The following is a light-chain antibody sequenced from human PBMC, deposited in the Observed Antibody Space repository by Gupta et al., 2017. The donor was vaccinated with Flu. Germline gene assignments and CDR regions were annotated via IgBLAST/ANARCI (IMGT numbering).Light chain of an antibody. Sequence: DIAMTQSPSTLYASVGDRVTITCRDTHSITNWLAWYQQKPGKAPKLLIYRSSTLDPGVKSRFSGTKAGTEFTLTRRRLQNDDFESYDVQDYNPWTFGQGTKVEIK. CDR3: QDYNPWT. J-gene: IGKJ1*01. CDR2: RSS. CDR1: HSITNW. V-gene: IGKV1-5*03.